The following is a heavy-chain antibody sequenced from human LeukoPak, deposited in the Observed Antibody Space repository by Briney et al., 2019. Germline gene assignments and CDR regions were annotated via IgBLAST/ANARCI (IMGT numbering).Heavy chain of an antibody. V-gene: IGHV3-33*08. Sequence: GGSLRLSCEASGLSLSNYPMHWVRQAPGKGLEWVAVIWYDGSNTYYADSVKGRFTISRDNSKNTLYLQMNSLRVEDTAVYYCARGGSNWYSGMDVWGQGTTVTVSS. J-gene: IGHJ6*02. D-gene: IGHD6-13*01. CDR2: IWYDGSNT. CDR3: ARGGSNWYSGMDV. CDR1: GLSLSNYP.